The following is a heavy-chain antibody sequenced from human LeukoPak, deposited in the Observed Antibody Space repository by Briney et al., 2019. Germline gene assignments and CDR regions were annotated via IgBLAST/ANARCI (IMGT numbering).Heavy chain of an antibody. Sequence: GGSLRLSCAASGFTFSSYSMNWVRQAPGKGLEWVAYISSSSSTIYYADSVKGRFTISRDNAKNSLYLQMNSLRAEDTAVYYCARDREYYYDSSLGAFDIWGQGTMVTVSS. CDR1: GFTFSSYS. D-gene: IGHD3-22*01. J-gene: IGHJ3*02. V-gene: IGHV3-48*01. CDR3: ARDREYYYDSSLGAFDI. CDR2: ISSSSSTI.